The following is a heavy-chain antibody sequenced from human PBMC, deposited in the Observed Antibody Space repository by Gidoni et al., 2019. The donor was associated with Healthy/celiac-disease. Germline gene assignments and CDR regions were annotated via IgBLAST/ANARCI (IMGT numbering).Heavy chain of an antibody. CDR3: AKEQWLVLSGSDY. J-gene: IGHJ4*02. CDR1: GLTFSSYA. Sequence: EVQLLESGGGLVQPGGSLRLSCAASGLTFSSYALSWVRQAPGKGLEWVSAISGSGGSTYYADSVKGRFTISRDNSKNTLYLQMNSLRAEDTAVYYCAKEQWLVLSGSDYWGQGTLVTVSS. D-gene: IGHD6-19*01. V-gene: IGHV3-23*01. CDR2: ISGSGGST.